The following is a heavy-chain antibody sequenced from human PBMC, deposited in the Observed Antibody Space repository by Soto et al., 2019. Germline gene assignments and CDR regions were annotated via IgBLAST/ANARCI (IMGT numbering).Heavy chain of an antibody. V-gene: IGHV1-18*01. CDR1: GYTFTSYG. CDR2: ISAYNGNT. Sequence: ASVTVSCKASGYTFTSYGISWVRQAPGQGLEWMGWISAYNGNTNYAQKLQGRVTMTTDTSTSTAYMELSSLRSEDTAVYYCARVKYYYDSSGYYYWSPWGQGTLVTVSS. D-gene: IGHD3-22*01. J-gene: IGHJ5*02. CDR3: ARVKYYYDSSGYYYWSP.